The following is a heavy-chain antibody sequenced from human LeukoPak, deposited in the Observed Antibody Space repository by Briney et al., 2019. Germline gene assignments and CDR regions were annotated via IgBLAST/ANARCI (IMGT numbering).Heavy chain of an antibody. V-gene: IGHV1-18*01. Sequence: ASVKVSCKASGYTFTSYGISRVRQAPGQGSEWMGWISAYNGNTNYAQKLQGRVTMTTDTSTSTAYMELRSLRSDDTAVYYCARGSGYSYVHHRDFDWFHPWGQGTLVTVSS. CDR3: ARGSGYSYVHHRDFDWFHP. D-gene: IGHD5-18*01. J-gene: IGHJ5*02. CDR1: GYTFTSYG. CDR2: ISAYNGNT.